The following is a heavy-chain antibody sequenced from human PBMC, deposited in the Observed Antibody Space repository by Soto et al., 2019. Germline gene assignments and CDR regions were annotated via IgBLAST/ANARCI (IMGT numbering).Heavy chain of an antibody. J-gene: IGHJ4*02. V-gene: IGHV4-59*01. CDR2: IYYSGST. D-gene: IGHD4-17*01. CDR3: ARTYGDCFDY. Sequence: QMQLQESGPGLVKPSETLSLTCTVSGGSIRSYYWSWIRQPPGKGLEWIGNIYYSGSTNYNPSLKRRVTISVDTSKNQFSLKLSSVTAADTAVYYCARTYGDCFDYWGQGTLVTVSS. CDR1: GGSIRSYY.